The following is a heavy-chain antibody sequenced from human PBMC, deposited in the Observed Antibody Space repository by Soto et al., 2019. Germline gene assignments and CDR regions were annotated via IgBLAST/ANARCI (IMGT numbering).Heavy chain of an antibody. V-gene: IGHV3-48*03. D-gene: IGHD1-1*01. Sequence: EVHLVASGGGLVPPGGSLRLSCAVSGLTFSTDEMNWVRQAPGKGLEWLSYISYTSTTIKYADSVNGRFAVSRDNAKKSLSLQMNNLTVEDTAVYYCVREGGSLAFASWGQGTLVTVSS. J-gene: IGHJ4*02. CDR2: ISYTSTTI. CDR1: GLTFSTDE. CDR3: VREGGSLAFAS.